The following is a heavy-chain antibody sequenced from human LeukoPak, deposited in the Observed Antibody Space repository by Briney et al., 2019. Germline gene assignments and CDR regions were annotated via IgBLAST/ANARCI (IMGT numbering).Heavy chain of an antibody. J-gene: IGHJ5*02. D-gene: IGHD5-18*01. CDR3: ARVRRGYSYGWVPNWFDP. CDR2: IYTSGST. V-gene: IGHV4-4*07. CDR1: GGSISSYY. Sequence: PSETLSLTCTVSGGSISSYYWSWIRQPAGKGLEWIGRIYTSGSTNYNPSLKSRVTISVDTSKNQFSLKLSSVTAADTAVYYCARVRRGYSYGWVPNWFDPWGQGTLVTVSS.